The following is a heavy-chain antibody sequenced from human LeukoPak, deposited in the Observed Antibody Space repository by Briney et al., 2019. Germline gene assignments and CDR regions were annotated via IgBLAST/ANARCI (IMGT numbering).Heavy chain of an antibody. CDR3: ARLYYDILTGYWIFDY. D-gene: IGHD3-9*01. CDR2: IYYSGST. V-gene: IGHV4-59*08. CDR1: GGSISSYY. J-gene: IGHJ4*02. Sequence: SETLSLTCTVSGGSISSYYWSWIRQPPGNGLEWIGYIYYSGSTNYNPSLKSRVTISVDTSKNQFSLKLSSVTAADTAVYYCARLYYDILTGYWIFDYWGQGTLVTVSS.